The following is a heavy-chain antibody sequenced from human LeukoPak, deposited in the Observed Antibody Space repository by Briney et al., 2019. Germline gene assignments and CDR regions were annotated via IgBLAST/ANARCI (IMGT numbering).Heavy chain of an antibody. V-gene: IGHV4-59*01. CDR2: VYFSGST. CDR1: GGSISSYY. J-gene: IGHJ4*02. CDR3: AAYRSGWYFDY. D-gene: IGHD6-19*01. Sequence: SETLSLTCTVSGGSISSYYWSWIRQPPGKGLEWIGYVYFSGSTDYNPSLKSRVTISVDTSKNQFSLKLSSVTAADTAVYYCAAYRSGWYFDYWGQGTLVTVSS.